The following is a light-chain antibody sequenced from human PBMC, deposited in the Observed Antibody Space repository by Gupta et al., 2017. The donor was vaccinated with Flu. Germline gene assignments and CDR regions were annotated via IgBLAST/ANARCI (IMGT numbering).Light chain of an antibody. CDR1: QGIGNY. CDR2: AAS. V-gene: IGKV1-27*01. J-gene: IGKJ1*01. Sequence: DIQMTQSPSSLSASVGDRVIITCRASQGIGNYVTWYQQKPGKVPRLLIYAASILQSGVPSRFSGSGSGTEFTLTISSLQPEDVATYYCQKFNHAPRTFGQGTKVEL. CDR3: QKFNHAPRT.